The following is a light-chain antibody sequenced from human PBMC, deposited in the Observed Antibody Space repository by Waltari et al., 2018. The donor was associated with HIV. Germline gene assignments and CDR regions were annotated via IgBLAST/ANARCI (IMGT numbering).Light chain of an antibody. J-gene: IGLJ3*02. CDR1: SSNVVAKI. CDR2: NND. V-gene: IGLV1-44*01. Sequence: QSVLTQPSSASGTPGQKVTIFCSGSSSNVVAKIVNWYQQLPGTAPTLLIINNDKRPPGVPDRLSGSKYGSSTSLAASGRQPEDEADYYCAAWDDSLSNWVFGGGTKLTVL. CDR3: AAWDDSLSNWV.